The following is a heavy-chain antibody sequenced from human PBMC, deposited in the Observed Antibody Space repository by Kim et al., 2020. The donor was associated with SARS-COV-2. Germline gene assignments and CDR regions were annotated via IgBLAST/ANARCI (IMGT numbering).Heavy chain of an antibody. D-gene: IGHD3-22*01. V-gene: IGHV3-15*01. CDR2: IKSKPDGGTT. CDR1: GFTFSNAW. CDR3: VLYDSSGYYYVGFAS. J-gene: IGHJ4*02. Sequence: GGSLRLSCAASGFTFSNAWMSWVRQAPGKGLEWVGRIKSKPDGGTTDYAAPVEGRFTISRDDSKNTLYLQMDSLKTEDTAVYYCVLYDSSGYYYVGFASWGQGTLVTVSS.